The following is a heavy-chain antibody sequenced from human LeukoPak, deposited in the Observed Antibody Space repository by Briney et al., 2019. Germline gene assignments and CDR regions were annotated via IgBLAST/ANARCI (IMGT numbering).Heavy chain of an antibody. J-gene: IGHJ4*02. CDR2: IYHSGST. Sequence: PSETLSLTCAVSGYSISSGYYWGWIRQPPGKGLEWIGSIYHSGSTYYNPSLKSRVTISVDTSKNQFSLKLSSVTAADTAVYYCARGPARTYSSRVDYWGQGTLVTVSS. D-gene: IGHD6-13*01. CDR3: ARGPARTYSSRVDY. CDR1: GYSISSGYY. V-gene: IGHV4-38-2*01.